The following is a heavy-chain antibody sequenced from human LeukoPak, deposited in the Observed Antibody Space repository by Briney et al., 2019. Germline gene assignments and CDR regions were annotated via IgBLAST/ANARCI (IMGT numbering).Heavy chain of an antibody. V-gene: IGHV1-2*02. CDR1: GYTFTSYA. D-gene: IGHD3-10*01. CDR3: ATHLWFGELSPLYY. Sequence: GASVKVSCKASGYTFTSYAMNWVRQAPGQGLEWMGWIKPNSGDTKYAQKFQGRVTMTRDTSISTVYMELSRLRSEDTAVYYCATHLWFGELSPLYYGGQGTLVTVSS. J-gene: IGHJ4*02. CDR2: IKPNSGDT.